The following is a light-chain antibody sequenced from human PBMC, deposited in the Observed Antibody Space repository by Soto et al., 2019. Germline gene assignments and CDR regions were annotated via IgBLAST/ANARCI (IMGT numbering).Light chain of an antibody. V-gene: IGLV2-18*01. CDR2: DVT. Sequence: QSVLTQPPSVSGSPGQSVTISCTVTSSDVGDYEHVSWYQQAPGTAPKLIIFDVTNWPSGVPDRFSGSKSGNTPSLTIFGLQAEDEADYYCSLYTSSSTWVFGGGTKLTVL. CDR1: SSDVGDYEH. J-gene: IGLJ3*02. CDR3: SLYTSSSTWV.